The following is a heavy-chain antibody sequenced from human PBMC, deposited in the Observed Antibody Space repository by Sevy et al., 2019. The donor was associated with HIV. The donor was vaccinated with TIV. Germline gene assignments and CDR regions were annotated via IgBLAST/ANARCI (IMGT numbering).Heavy chain of an antibody. CDR3: AKGSGIAAARQSLYFDY. J-gene: IGHJ4*02. CDR1: GFTFSSYA. Sequence: GGCLRLSCAASGFTFSSYAMSWVRQAPGKGLEWVSAISGSGGSTYYADSVKGRFTISRDNSKNTLYLQMNSLRAEDTAVYYCAKGSGIAAARQSLYFDYWGQGTLVTVSS. D-gene: IGHD6-13*01. CDR2: ISGSGGST. V-gene: IGHV3-23*01.